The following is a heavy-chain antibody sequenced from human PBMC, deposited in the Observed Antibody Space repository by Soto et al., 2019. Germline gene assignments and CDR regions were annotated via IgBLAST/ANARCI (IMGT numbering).Heavy chain of an antibody. CDR3: ASGSDAEITMVRGVNYYYSGMDV. CDR2: IIPIFGTA. Sequence: SVKVSCKASGYTFTSYYMHWVRRAPGQGLEWMGGIIPIFGTANYAQKFQGRVTITADESTSTAYMELSSLRSEDTAVYYCASGSDAEITMVRGVNYYYSGMDVWGQGTTVTVSS. J-gene: IGHJ6*02. D-gene: IGHD3-10*01. CDR1: GYTFTSYY. V-gene: IGHV1-69*13.